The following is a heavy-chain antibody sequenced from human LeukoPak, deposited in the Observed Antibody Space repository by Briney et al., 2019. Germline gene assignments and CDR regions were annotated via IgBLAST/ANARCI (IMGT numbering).Heavy chain of an antibody. CDR1: GFTVSSNY. V-gene: IGHV3-66*02. CDR2: IYSGGST. CDR3: AREGIDSSGYSHFDY. Sequence: GGSLRLSCAAPGFTVSSNYMSWVRQAPGKGLEWVSVIYSGGSTYYADSVKGRFTISRDNSKNTLYLQMNSLRAEDTAVYYCAREGIDSSGYSHFDYWGQGTLVTVSS. J-gene: IGHJ4*02. D-gene: IGHD3-22*01.